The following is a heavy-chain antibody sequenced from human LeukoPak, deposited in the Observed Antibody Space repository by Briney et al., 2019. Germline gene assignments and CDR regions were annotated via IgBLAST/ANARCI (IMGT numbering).Heavy chain of an antibody. CDR2: IKQDGSEK. J-gene: IGHJ4*02. Sequence: GGSLRLSCAASGFTFSSYWMSWVRQAPGKGLEWVANIKQDGSEKYYVDSVKGRFTISRDNAKNSLYLQMNSLRAEDTAVYYCPREGCSSTSCYVDYWGQGTLVTVSS. CDR3: PREGCSSTSCYVDY. D-gene: IGHD2-2*01. CDR1: GFTFSSYW. V-gene: IGHV3-7*01.